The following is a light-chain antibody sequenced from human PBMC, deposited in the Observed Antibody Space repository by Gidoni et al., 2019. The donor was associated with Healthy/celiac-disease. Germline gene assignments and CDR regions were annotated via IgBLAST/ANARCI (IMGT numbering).Light chain of an antibody. CDR1: QSVSSY. CDR3: QQYKNWPKT. CDR2: GAS. V-gene: IGKV3-15*01. Sequence: EVVMTQSPATLSMSPGERATLSCGASQSVSSYLAWYQQKPGQAPRLLIYGASTRATGIPARFSGSGSGTEFTLTISSLQSEDFAVYFCQQYKNWPKTFGQGTKVKSK. J-gene: IGKJ1*01.